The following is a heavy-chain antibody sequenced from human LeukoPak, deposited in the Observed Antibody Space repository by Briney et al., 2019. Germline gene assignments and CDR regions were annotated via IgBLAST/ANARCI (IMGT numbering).Heavy chain of an antibody. D-gene: IGHD5-12*01. J-gene: IGHJ4*02. CDR3: VRDYFRGDIVATIMDY. Sequence: GASVKVSFKASGYTFTGYYMHWVRQAPGQGLEWMGWINPNIGGTNYAQKFQGRVTMTRDTSISTAYMELSRLRSDDTAVYYCVRDYFRGDIVATIMDYWGQGTLVTVSP. CDR1: GYTFTGYY. V-gene: IGHV1-2*02. CDR2: INPNIGGT.